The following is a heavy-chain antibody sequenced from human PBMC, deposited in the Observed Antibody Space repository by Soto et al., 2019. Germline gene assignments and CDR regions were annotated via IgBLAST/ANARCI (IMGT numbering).Heavy chain of an antibody. CDR3: AKYGGGVGMIEPY. CDR2: ISGSGGST. V-gene: IGHV3-23*01. CDR1: GFTFSSYT. Sequence: PGGSLRLSCAASGFTFSSYTMSWVRQAPGKGLEWVSAISGSGGSTYYADSVKGRFTISRDNSKNTLYLQMNSLRAEDTAVYYCAKYGGGVGMIEPYWGQGTLVTVSS. J-gene: IGHJ4*02. D-gene: IGHD3-22*01.